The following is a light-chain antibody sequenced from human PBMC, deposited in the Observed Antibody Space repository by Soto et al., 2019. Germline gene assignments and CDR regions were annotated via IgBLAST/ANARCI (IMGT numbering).Light chain of an antibody. J-gene: IGKJ4*01. V-gene: IGKV3-15*01. CDR1: QTISSN. Sequence: EIVMTQSPATLSVSPGERATLSCRASQTISSNLAWYQQKPGQAPRLLIYAASTRATSVPATFSGSGSGTEFSLTISSLQSEDYAIYYCQQYRSWPLTFGGGTKVEIK. CDR3: QQYRSWPLT. CDR2: AAS.